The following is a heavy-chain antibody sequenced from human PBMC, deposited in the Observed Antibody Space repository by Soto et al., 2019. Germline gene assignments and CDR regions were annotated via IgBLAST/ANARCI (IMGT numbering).Heavy chain of an antibody. D-gene: IGHD1-1*01. Sequence: PGGSLRLSCAVSGFICSSYDMSWVRQAPGKGLEWVSTILVGGSTHYEDAVKGRFTISRDTSKNTVYLQMNSLTARDTAVYYCAKATATSGGAFEIYGQGTMVTVSS. CDR1: GFICSSYD. CDR2: ILVGGST. J-gene: IGHJ3*02. V-gene: IGHV3-23*01. CDR3: AKATATSGGAFEI.